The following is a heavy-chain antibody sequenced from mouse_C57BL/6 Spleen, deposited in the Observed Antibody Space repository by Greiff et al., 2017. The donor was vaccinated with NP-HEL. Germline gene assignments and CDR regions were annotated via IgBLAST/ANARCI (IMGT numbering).Heavy chain of an antibody. CDR1: GFTFSDYG. CDR3: ARSLYYGSRSYWYFDV. D-gene: IGHD1-1*01. J-gene: IGHJ1*03. V-gene: IGHV5-17*01. Sequence: EVQLVESGGGLVKPGGSLKLSCAASGFTFSDYGMHWVRQAPEKGLEWVAYISSGSSTIYYADTVKGRFTISRDNAKNTLFLQMTSLRSEDTAMYYCARSLYYGSRSYWYFDVWGTGTTVTVSS. CDR2: ISSGSSTI.